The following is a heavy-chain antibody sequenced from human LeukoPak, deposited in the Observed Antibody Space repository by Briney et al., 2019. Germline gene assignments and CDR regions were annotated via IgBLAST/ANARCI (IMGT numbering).Heavy chain of an antibody. J-gene: IGHJ4*02. Sequence: ASVKVSCKASGYTFTSYGISWVRQAPGQGLEWMGWISAYNGNTNYAQKLQGRVTMTTDTSTSTAYTELRSLRSDDTAVYYCAREPNDSSGRGEYYFDYWGQGTLVTVSS. CDR1: GYTFTSYG. V-gene: IGHV1-18*01. CDR3: AREPNDSSGRGEYYFDY. D-gene: IGHD3-22*01. CDR2: ISAYNGNT.